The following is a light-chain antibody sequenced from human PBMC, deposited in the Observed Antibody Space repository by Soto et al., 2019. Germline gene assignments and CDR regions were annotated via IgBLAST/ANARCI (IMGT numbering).Light chain of an antibody. CDR2: GAS. CDR1: QSVSSSF. V-gene: IGKV3-20*01. CDR3: HQYDNSPRT. J-gene: IGKJ1*01. Sequence: EIVLTQSPGTLSLSPGERATLSCRASQSVSSSFLAWYQQKPGQAPRLLIYGASSRATGIPDRFSGSGSGTDFTLTSSRLEPEDFAVYYCHQYDNSPRTFGQGTKVEIK.